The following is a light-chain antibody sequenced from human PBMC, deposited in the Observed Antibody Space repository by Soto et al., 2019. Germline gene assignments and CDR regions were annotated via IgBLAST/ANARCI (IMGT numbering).Light chain of an antibody. CDR1: QSVSSY. CDR3: QQRSNWPRT. J-gene: IGKJ4*01. Sequence: EIVLTQSPATPSLSPGERATLSCRASQSVSSYLAWYQQKPGQAPRLLIHDASNRATGIPARFSGSGSGTDFTLTISSLEPEDFAVYYCQQRSNWPRTFGGGTNVDIK. CDR2: DAS. V-gene: IGKV3-11*01.